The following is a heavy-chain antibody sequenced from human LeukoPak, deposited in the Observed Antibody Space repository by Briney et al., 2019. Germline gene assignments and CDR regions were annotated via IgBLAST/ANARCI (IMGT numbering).Heavy chain of an antibody. CDR3: ARDLEDIVVVPAAQLDY. V-gene: IGHV3-7*01. CDR2: IKQDGSEK. CDR1: GFTFSSYW. D-gene: IGHD2-2*01. Sequence: PGGSLRLSCAASGFTFSSYWMSWVRQAPGKGLEWVANIKQDGSEKYYVDSVKGRFTISRDNAKNSLYLQMNSLRAEDTAVYYCARDLEDIVVVPAAQLDYWGQGTLVTVSS. J-gene: IGHJ4*02.